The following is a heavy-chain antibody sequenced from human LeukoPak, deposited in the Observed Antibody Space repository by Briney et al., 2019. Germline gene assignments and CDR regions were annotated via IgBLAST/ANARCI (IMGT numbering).Heavy chain of an antibody. CDR2: INTYSGNT. J-gene: IGHJ1*01. D-gene: IGHD6-19*01. V-gene: IGHV1-18*01. Sequence: ASVKVSCKASGYTLTSYGINWVRQAPGQGLEWMGWINTYSGNTNYTQKFQGRVTMTTDTSTSTAYMELRSLRSDDTAVYYCARVPQWLEYFQHWGQGTLVTVSS. CDR1: GYTLTSYG. CDR3: ARVPQWLEYFQH.